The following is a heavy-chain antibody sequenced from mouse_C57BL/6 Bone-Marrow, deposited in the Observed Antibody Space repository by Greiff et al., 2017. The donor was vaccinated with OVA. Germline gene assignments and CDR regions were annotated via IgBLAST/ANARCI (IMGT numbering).Heavy chain of an antibody. V-gene: IGHV1-15*01. J-gene: IGHJ2*01. CDR3: TSAYSNYGDFDY. CDR1: GYTFTDYE. D-gene: IGHD2-5*01. Sequence: QVQLQQSGAELVRPGASVTLSCKASGYTFTDYEMHWVKQTPVHGLEWIGAIDPETGGTAYNQKFKGTAILTADKSSSTAYMELRSLTSEDSAVYYCTSAYSNYGDFDYWGQGTTLTVSS. CDR2: IDPETGGT.